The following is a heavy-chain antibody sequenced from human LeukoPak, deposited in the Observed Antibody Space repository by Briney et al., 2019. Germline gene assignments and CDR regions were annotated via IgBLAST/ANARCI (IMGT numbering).Heavy chain of an antibody. J-gene: IGHJ3*02. Sequence: GRSLRLSCAASGFTFSSYAMHWVRQAPGKGLEWVAVISYDGSNKYYADSVKGRFAISRDNSKNTLYLQMNSLRTEDTAVYYCARESEAFDIWGQGTMVTVSS. CDR3: ARESEAFDI. CDR1: GFTFSSYA. CDR2: ISYDGSNK. V-gene: IGHV3-30*09.